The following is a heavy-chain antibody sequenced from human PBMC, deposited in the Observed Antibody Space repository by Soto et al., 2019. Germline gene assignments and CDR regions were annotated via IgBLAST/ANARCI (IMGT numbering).Heavy chain of an antibody. CDR2: IYYSGST. CDR3: AGQYGDHVMSGLYYYYYMDL. D-gene: IGHD4-17*01. CDR1: CGSISSYY. V-gene: IGHV4-59*01. J-gene: IGHJ6*03. Sequence: QVQLQESGPGLVKPSETLSLTCTVSCGSISSYYWGWIRQPPGKGLEWIGYIYYSGSTNYNPSLKSRVTIAVDTAKNQFSLKRSSVTAADTAVYYCAGQYGDHVMSGLYYYYYMDLWGKGTTVTVSS.